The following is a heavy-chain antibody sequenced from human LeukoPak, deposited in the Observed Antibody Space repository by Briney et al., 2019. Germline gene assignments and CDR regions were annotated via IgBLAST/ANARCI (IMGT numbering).Heavy chain of an antibody. Sequence: GGSLRLSCAASGFTFSSYSMNWVRQAPGKGLGWVSSISSSYSYIYYADSVKGRFTISRDNAKNSLYLQMNSLRAEDTAVYYCARDRIIYGDYGDAFDIWGQGTMVTVSS. D-gene: IGHD4-17*01. CDR2: ISSSYSYI. J-gene: IGHJ3*02. CDR3: ARDRIIYGDYGDAFDI. CDR1: GFTFSSYS. V-gene: IGHV3-21*06.